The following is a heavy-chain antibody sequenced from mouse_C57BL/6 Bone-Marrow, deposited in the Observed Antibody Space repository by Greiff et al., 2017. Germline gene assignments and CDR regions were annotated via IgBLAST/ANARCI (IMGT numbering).Heavy chain of an antibody. D-gene: IGHD1-1*01. CDR1: GFNFIVDY. CDR3: TTGYYGSSYGY. J-gene: IGHJ2*01. CDR2: IDPENGVT. V-gene: IGHV14-4*01. Sequence: EVQLMESGAELVRPGASVKLSCTASGFNFIVDYMHWVMQRPEQGLEWIGWIDPENGVTEYASKFQGKATITADTSSNTTYLQLSSMTSEDTAVYYCTTGYYGSSYGYGGQGTTLTVTS.